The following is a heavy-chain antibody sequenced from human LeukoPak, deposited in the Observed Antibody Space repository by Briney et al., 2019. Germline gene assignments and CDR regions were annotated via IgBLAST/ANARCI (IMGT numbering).Heavy chain of an antibody. CDR3: ARFGSYRSFDY. V-gene: IGHV4-34*01. Sequence: SETLSLTCAVYGGSFSGYYWSWIRQPPGKGLEWIGEINHSGSANYNPSLKSRVTISVDTSKNQFSLKLSSVTAADTAVYYCARFGSYRSFDYWGQGTLVTVSS. J-gene: IGHJ4*02. CDR1: GGSFSGYY. D-gene: IGHD3-16*02. CDR2: INHSGSA.